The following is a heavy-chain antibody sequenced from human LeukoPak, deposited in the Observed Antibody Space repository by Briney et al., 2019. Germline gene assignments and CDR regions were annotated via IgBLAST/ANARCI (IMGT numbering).Heavy chain of an antibody. Sequence: GGSLRLSCAASGFTFSSYSMSWVRQAPGKGREWISSISSRSRYIYYADSVKGRFTSSRANAKNSLYLQVNSLRAEDTAVYYCARESRWYLRRFGPWGQGTLVTVPS. CDR2: ISSRSRYI. J-gene: IGHJ5*02. D-gene: IGHD6-13*01. CDR1: GFTFSSYS. V-gene: IGHV3-21*01. CDR3: ARESRWYLRRFGP.